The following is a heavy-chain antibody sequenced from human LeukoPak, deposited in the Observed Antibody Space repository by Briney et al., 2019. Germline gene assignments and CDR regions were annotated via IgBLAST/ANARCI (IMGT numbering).Heavy chain of an antibody. CDR1: GGSFSGYY. V-gene: IGHV4-34*01. D-gene: IGHD3-9*01. CDR2: INHSGST. J-gene: IGHJ4*02. Sequence: SETLSLTCAVYGGSFSGYYWSWIRQPPGKGLEWIGEINHSGSTYYNPSLKSRVTISVATSKNQFSLKLSSVTAADTAVYYCARAVGYFDWLPLFDYWGQGTLVTVSS. CDR3: ARAVGYFDWLPLFDY.